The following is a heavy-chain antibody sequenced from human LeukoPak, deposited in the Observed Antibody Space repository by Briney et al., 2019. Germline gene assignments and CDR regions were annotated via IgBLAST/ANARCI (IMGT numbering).Heavy chain of an antibody. CDR3: AKEGTRSHSQWAFDF. V-gene: IGHV3-48*01. D-gene: IGHD6-19*01. CDR1: GFTFSSYN. Sequence: GGSLRLSCAASGFTFSSYNMNWVRQAPGKGLEWVSYISSSSSTIYYADSVKGRFTISRDNSESTMYLQMNSLRVEDTAVYYCAKEGTRSHSQWAFDFWGQGTMVTVSS. CDR2: ISSSSSTI. J-gene: IGHJ3*01.